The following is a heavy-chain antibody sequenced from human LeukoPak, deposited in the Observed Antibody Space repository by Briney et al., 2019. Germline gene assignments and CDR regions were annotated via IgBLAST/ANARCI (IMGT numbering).Heavy chain of an antibody. CDR2: TKQDGSEK. J-gene: IGHJ1*01. CDR3: ARVLDSSSSRYQAFPY. D-gene: IGHD2-15*01. CDR1: GFTFSSYW. Sequence: PGGSLRLSCAASGFTFSSYWMTWVRQAPGKGLEWVANTKQDGSEKYYVDSVKGRFTIFRDNAKNSLYLQMNSLRAEDTAVYYCARVLDSSSSRYQAFPYWGQVTLVTGSS. V-gene: IGHV3-7*01.